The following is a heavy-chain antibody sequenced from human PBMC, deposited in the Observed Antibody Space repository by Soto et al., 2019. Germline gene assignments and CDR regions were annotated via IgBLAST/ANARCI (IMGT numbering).Heavy chain of an antibody. CDR2: IHYRGIT. V-gene: IGHV4-31*03. D-gene: IGHD2-15*01. CDR1: GGSISSDDYY. Sequence: QVQLQESGPGLVKPSQTLSLTCTVSGGSISSDDYYWTWIRQYAGKGLEWIGHIHYRGITNYNSSLRGGVTISVDTSKKQFSLRLSSVTAADTALYYCAKYCIGNSCQSLDAFDMWGQGTMVTVSS. CDR3: AKYCIGNSCQSLDAFDM. J-gene: IGHJ3*02.